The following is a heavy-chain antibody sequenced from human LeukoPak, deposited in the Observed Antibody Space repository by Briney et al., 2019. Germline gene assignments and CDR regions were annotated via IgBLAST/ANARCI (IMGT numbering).Heavy chain of an antibody. CDR3: AKAEYYYDSSGSGYYFDY. Sequence: GGSLRLSCAASGFTFSSYAMSWVRQAPGKGLEWVSAISGSGGSTYYADSVKGRFTISRDNSKNTLYLQMNSLRAEDTAVYYRAKAEYYYDSSGSGYYFDYWGQGTLVTVSS. D-gene: IGHD3-22*01. CDR2: ISGSGGST. V-gene: IGHV3-23*01. J-gene: IGHJ4*02. CDR1: GFTFSSYA.